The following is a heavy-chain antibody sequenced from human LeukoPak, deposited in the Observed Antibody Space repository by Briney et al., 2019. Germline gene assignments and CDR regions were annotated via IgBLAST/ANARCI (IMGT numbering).Heavy chain of an antibody. Sequence: ASVKVSCKTSGYTFTGHAMNWVRQAPGQGPEWMGYINTKTGNPTYAQGFTGRFVFSLDTSVSTAYLQISSLKPEDTGVYYCAKGGWVAVTGMDSWGQGTLVTVSS. D-gene: IGHD6-19*01. CDR3: AKGGWVAVTGMDS. V-gene: IGHV7-4-1*02. CDR2: INTKTGNP. CDR1: GYTFTGHA. J-gene: IGHJ4*02.